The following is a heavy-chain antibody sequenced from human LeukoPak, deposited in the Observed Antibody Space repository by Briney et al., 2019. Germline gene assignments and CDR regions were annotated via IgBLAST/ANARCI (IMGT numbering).Heavy chain of an antibody. CDR3: ARGATSLDAFDI. V-gene: IGHV4-30-4*08. CDR1: GGSISSGDYH. CDR2: IYYSGST. Sequence: SETLSLTCTVSGGSISSGDYHWSWIRQPPGKGLEWIGYIYYSGSTYYNPSLKSRVTISVDTSKNQFSLKLSSVTAADTAVYYCARGATSLDAFDIWGQGTMVTVSS. D-gene: IGHD4-11*01. J-gene: IGHJ3*02.